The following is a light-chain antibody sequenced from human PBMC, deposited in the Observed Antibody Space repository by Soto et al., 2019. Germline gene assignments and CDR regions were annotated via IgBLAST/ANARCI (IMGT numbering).Light chain of an antibody. V-gene: IGLV2-18*01. CDR2: EFN. Sequence: QSALPQPPSVSGSPGQSVTISCSGSSSDVGSNKSVSWYKQAPGTSPKLIIFEFNNRPSGVPDRFSESKSGNKTSLTISWLQPEDDDDYYCSEYVARITSHVFGTGTKATV. J-gene: IGLJ1*01. CDR1: SSDVGSNKS. CDR3: SEYVARITSHV.